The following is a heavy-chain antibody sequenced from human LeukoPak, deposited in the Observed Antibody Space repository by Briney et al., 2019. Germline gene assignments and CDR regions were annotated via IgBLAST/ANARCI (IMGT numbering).Heavy chain of an antibody. CDR1: GFTVSSNY. CDR3: AREQGGGYYDFWSGPDKDYYGMDV. CDR2: IYSGGST. Sequence: GGSLRLSCAASGFTVSSNYMSWVRQAPGKGLEWVSVIYSGGSTYYADSVKGRFTISRDNSKNTLYLQMNSLRAEDTAVYYCAREQGGGYYDFWSGPDKDYYGMDVWGQGTTVTVSS. V-gene: IGHV3-66*01. D-gene: IGHD3-3*01. J-gene: IGHJ6*02.